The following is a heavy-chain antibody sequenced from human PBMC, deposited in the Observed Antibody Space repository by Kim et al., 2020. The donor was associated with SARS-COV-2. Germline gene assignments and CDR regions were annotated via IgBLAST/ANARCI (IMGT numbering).Heavy chain of an antibody. J-gene: IGHJ4*02. V-gene: IGHV4-59*01. Sequence: PALKSRVTISVDTSKNQFSLKLSSVTAADTAVYYCARAGWFGELGSYFDYWGQGTLVTVSS. D-gene: IGHD3-10*01. CDR3: ARAGWFGELGSYFDY.